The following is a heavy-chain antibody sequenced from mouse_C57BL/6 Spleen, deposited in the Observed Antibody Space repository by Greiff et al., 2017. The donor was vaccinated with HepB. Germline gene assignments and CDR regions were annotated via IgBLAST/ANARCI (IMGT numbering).Heavy chain of an antibody. V-gene: IGHV1-18*01. Sequence: DVHLVGSGPELVKPGASVKIPCKASGYTFTDYNMDWVKQSHGKSLEWIGDINPNNGGTIYNQKFKGKATLTVDKSSSTAYMELRSLTSEDTAVYYCARRKGYDGYLWYFDVWGTGTTVTVSS. J-gene: IGHJ1*03. CDR3: ARRKGYDGYLWYFDV. D-gene: IGHD2-3*01. CDR1: GYTFTDYN. CDR2: INPNNGGT.